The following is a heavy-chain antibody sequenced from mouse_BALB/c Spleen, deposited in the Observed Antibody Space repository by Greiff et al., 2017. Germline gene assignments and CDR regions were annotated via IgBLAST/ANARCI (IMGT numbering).Heavy chain of an antibody. CDR2: IYPSDSYT. D-gene: IGHD3-2*02. CDR1: GYTFTSYW. J-gene: IGHJ4*01. Sequence: QVQLQQPGAELVRPGASVKLSCKASGYTFTSYWINWVKQRPGQGLEWIGNIYPSDSYTNYNQKFKDKATLTADKSSSTAYMQLSSPTSEDSAVYCCTAAEGGAMDYWGQGTSVTVSS. V-gene: IGHV1-69*02. CDR3: TAAEGGAMDY.